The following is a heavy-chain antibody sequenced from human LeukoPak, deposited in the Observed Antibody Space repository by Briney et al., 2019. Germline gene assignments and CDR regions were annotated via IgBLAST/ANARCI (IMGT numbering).Heavy chain of an antibody. D-gene: IGHD3-22*01. J-gene: IGHJ4*02. Sequence: PSETLSLTCTVSGGSISSYYWSWIRQPPGKGLEWIGYIYYSGSTNYNPSLKSRVTISVDTSKNQFSLKLSSVTAADTAVYYCARAGYYDSSGYSTLDYWGQGTLVTVSS. CDR1: GGSISSYY. CDR3: ARAGYYDSSGYSTLDY. V-gene: IGHV4-59*08. CDR2: IYYSGST.